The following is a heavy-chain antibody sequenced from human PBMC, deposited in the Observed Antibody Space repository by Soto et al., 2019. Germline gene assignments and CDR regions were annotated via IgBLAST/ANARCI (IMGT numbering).Heavy chain of an antibody. D-gene: IGHD6-19*01. CDR1: GYTFTGYY. J-gene: IGHJ4*02. Sequence: ASVKVSCKASGYTFTGYYMHWVRQAPGQGLKWMGWINPNSGGTNYAQKFQGRVTMTRDTSISTAYMELSRLRSDDTAVYFCARAGYSSGLRYFDYWRQGTLVTVSS. CDR2: INPNSGGT. V-gene: IGHV1-2*02. CDR3: ARAGYSSGLRYFDY.